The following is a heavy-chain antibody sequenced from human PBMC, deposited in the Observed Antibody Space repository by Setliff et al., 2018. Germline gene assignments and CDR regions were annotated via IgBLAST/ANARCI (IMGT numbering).Heavy chain of an antibody. CDR1: RGSISTSTYF. CDR3: AGLFRDGWNYFDS. D-gene: IGHD2-21*01. J-gene: IGHJ4*02. Sequence: PSETLSLTCIVPRGSISTSTYFWGWVRQPPGRGLEWIGSMYSSGTTNYNPSLKSRVTMSVDTSKSLLSLKLSSVTTTDTAVYYCAGLFRDGWNYFDSWGQGTLVTVSS. CDR2: MYSSGTT. V-gene: IGHV4-39*02.